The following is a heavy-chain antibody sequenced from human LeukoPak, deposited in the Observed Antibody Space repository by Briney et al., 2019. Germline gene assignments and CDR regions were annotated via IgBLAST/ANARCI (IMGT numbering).Heavy chain of an antibody. J-gene: IGHJ4*02. V-gene: IGHV3-64*01. Sequence: GGSLRLSCAASGFTFSSYAMHWVRQAPGKGLEYVSAISSNGGSTYYANSVKGRFTISRDNSKNTLYLQMGSLRAEDMAVYYCAREGYGYNPPLEYWGQGTLVTVSS. CDR2: ISSNGGST. D-gene: IGHD5-24*01. CDR1: GFTFSSYA. CDR3: AREGYGYNPPLEY.